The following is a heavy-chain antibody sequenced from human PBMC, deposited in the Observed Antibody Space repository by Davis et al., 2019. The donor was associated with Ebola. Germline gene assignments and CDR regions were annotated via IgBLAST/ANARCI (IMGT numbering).Heavy chain of an antibody. J-gene: IGHJ6*02. CDR3: ARYLGGVSYYYYGMDV. CDR2: LYYSGTT. CDR1: GFTFTTYA. D-gene: IGHD3-3*01. Sequence: GSLSLSCAASGFTFTTYALSWIRQPPGKGLEWIGYLYYSGTTNYNPSLKSRVTISVDTSKNQFSLKLSSVTAADTAVYYCARYLGGVSYYYYGMDVWGQGTTVTVSS. V-gene: IGHV4-59*01.